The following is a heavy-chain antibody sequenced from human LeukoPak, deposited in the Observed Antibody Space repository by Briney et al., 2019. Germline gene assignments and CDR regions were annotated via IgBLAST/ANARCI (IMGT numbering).Heavy chain of an antibody. CDR1: GGSISSSSYY. CDR3: ARLSYSGSYDYFDY. V-gene: IGHV4-39*01. CDR2: IYYSGST. J-gene: IGHJ4*02. Sequence: NPSETLSLTCTVSGGSISSSSYYWGWIRQPPGKGLEWIGSIYYSGSTYYNPSLKSRVTISVDTSKNQFSLKLSSVTAADTAVYYCARLSYSGSYDYFDYWGQGTLVTVSS. D-gene: IGHD1-26*01.